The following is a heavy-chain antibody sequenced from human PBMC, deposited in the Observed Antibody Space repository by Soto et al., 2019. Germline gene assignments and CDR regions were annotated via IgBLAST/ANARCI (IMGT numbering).Heavy chain of an antibody. CDR2: ITGSGNVI. D-gene: IGHD3-10*01. CDR1: GFIFSDYY. J-gene: IGHJ4*02. V-gene: IGHV3-11*01. Sequence: PGGSLRLSCAASGFIFSDYYMSWIRQAPGKGLEWVSYITGSGNVIDYADSVKGRFTISRDNAKNSLYLQMNSLRAEDTAVYYCTRANYGFDYWGQGTLVTVAS. CDR3: TRANYGFDY.